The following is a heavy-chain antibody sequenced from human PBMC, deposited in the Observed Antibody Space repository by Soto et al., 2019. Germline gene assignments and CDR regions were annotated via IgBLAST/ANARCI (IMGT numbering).Heavy chain of an antibody. V-gene: IGHV3-64*01. CDR2: IKTNGVNT. D-gene: IGHD6-19*01. J-gene: IGHJ4*02. CDR3: ARGRVEDSSGWAPYFDY. CDR1: GFTFSGYS. Sequence: EVQLVESGGGLVQPGGSLRLSCAASGFTFSGYSMFWVRQAPGKGLEYVSAIKTNGVNTFYAKSVKGRFTISRDNSKNTMYLQMGSLRAEDMAVYYCARGRVEDSSGWAPYFDYWGQGTLVTVSS.